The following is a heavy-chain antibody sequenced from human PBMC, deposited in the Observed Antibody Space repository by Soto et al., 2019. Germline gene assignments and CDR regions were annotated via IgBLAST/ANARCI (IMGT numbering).Heavy chain of an antibody. Sequence: GSLRLSCVASGFTFRTYDMHWVRQPTGEGLEWISTIDTAGHTYYLGSVKGRFTVSRENAENSLYLQMNSLGVGDTAVYYCARERYYGLGSYSYYYGMDVRGQGTPVTVSS. CDR3: ARERYYGLGSYSYYYGMDV. D-gene: IGHD3-10*01. CDR2: IDTAGHT. CDR1: GFTFRTYD. V-gene: IGHV3-13*01. J-gene: IGHJ6*02.